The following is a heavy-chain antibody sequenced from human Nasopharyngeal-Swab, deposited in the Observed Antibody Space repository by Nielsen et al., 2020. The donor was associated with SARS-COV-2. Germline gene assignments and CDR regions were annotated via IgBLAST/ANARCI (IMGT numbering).Heavy chain of an antibody. CDR3: AKEGATGWFDP. J-gene: IGHJ5*02. V-gene: IGHV4-59*11. CDR2: ISHNSGT. Sequence: SETLSLTCTVSGVFITSQYWSWIRQPPGKGLEWIGYISHNSGTSYNPSLKSRVTMFMDTSKNQFSLRLTSVTAADTAVYYCAKEGATGWFDPCGQGTLVTVSS. CDR1: GVFITSQY.